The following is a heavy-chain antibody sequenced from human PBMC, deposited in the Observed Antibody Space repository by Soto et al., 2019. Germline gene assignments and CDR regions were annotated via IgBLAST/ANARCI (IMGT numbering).Heavy chain of an antibody. CDR3: ARGYYYDSSGYYAGAFDI. Sequence: GGSLRLSCAASGFTFSSYAMHWVRQAPGKGLEWVAVISYDGSNKYYADSVKGRFTISRDNSKNTLYLQMNSLRAEDTAVYYCARGYYYDSSGYYAGAFDIWGQGTMVTVSS. V-gene: IGHV3-30-3*01. CDR1: GFTFSSYA. D-gene: IGHD3-22*01. CDR2: ISYDGSNK. J-gene: IGHJ3*02.